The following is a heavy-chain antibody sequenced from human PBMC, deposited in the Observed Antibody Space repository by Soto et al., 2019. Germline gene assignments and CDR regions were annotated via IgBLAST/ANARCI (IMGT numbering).Heavy chain of an antibody. V-gene: IGHV4-39*01. CDR3: ARPRSEYSAKNWYFDL. CDR2: IYYSGST. Sequence: QLQLQESGPGLVKPSETLSLTCTVSGGSISSSSYYWGWIRQPPGKGLEWIGSIYYSGSTYYNPSLKSRVTISVDTSTNQFSLKLSSVTAADTAVYSCARPRSEYSAKNWYFDLWGRGTLVTVSS. D-gene: IGHD5-12*01. CDR1: GGSISSSSYY. J-gene: IGHJ2*01.